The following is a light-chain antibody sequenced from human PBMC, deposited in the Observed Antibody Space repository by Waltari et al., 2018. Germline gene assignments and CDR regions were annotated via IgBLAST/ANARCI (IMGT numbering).Light chain of an antibody. CDR1: DSNAGSYY. V-gene: IGLV1-40*01. J-gene: IGLJ7*01. Sequence: VLTQPPSVSGAPGQRVTVPCTGSDSNAGSYYVQWYQQIPGTAPKLLIYESVERPTGVSARFSGSHSGSSASLTITGLQAEDEADYYCQSYDTTLRTLLIGGGTRLTVL. CDR2: ESV. CDR3: QSYDTTLRTLL.